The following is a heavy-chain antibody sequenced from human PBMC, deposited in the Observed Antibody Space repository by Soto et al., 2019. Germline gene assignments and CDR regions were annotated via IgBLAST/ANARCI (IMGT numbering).Heavy chain of an antibody. CDR3: ARDLIQWLVRYYFDY. Sequence: GGSLRLSCAASGFTFSSYAMHWVRQAPGKGLEWVAVISYDGSNKYYADSVKGRFTISRDNSKNTLYLQMNSLRAEDTVVYYCARDLIQWLVRYYFDYWGQGTLVTVSS. CDR2: ISYDGSNK. CDR1: GFTFSSYA. J-gene: IGHJ4*02. D-gene: IGHD6-19*01. V-gene: IGHV3-30-3*01.